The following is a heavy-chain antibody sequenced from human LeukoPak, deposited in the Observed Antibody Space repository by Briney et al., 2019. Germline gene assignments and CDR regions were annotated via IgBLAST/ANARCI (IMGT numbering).Heavy chain of an antibody. D-gene: IGHD2-2*01. V-gene: IGHV1-8*01. CDR2: MNPNSGNT. CDR3: ARRVPAAEPDYYYYYGMDV. CDR1: GYTFTSYD. J-gene: IGHJ6*02. Sequence: ASVKVSCKASGYTFTSYDINWVRQATGQGLEWMGWMNPNSGNTGYAQKFQGRVTMTRNTSISTAYMELSSLRSEDTAVYYCARRVPAAEPDYYYYYGMDVWSQGTTVTVSS.